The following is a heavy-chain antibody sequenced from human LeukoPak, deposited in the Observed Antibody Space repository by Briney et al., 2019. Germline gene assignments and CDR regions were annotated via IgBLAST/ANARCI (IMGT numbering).Heavy chain of an antibody. CDR2: INPSGGST. CDR3: ARDWKVLVPPLVYYYGMDV. CDR1: GYTFTSYY. J-gene: IGHJ6*02. Sequence: ASVKVSCTASGYTFTSYYMHWVRQAPGQGLEWMGIINPSGGSTSYAQKFQGRVTMTRDTSTSTVYMELSSLRSEDTAVYYCARDWKVLVPPLVYYYGMDVWGQGTTVTVSS. V-gene: IGHV1-46*01. D-gene: IGHD1-1*01.